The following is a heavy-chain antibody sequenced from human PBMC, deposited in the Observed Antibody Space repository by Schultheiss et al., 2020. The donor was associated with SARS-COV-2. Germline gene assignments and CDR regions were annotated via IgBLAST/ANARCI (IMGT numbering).Heavy chain of an antibody. J-gene: IGHJ6*02. CDR1: AGSISSYY. Sequence: SQTLSLTCTVSAGSISSYYWSWIRQPPGKGLEWIGYIYYSGSTYYNPSLKSRVTISVDTSKNQFSLKLSSVTAADTAVYYCARGGEYSGYDSLPVWGQGTTVTVSS. CDR2: IYYSGST. V-gene: IGHV4-59*01. D-gene: IGHD5-12*01. CDR3: ARGGEYSGYDSLPV.